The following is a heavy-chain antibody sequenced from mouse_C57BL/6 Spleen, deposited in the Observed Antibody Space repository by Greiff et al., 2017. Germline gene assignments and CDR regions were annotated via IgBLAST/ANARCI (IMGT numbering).Heavy chain of an antibody. V-gene: IGHV1-82*01. J-gene: IGHJ2*01. CDR2: IYPGDGDT. CDR1: GYAFSSSW. CDR3: AREDYGSLFDY. Sequence: VQLQESGPELVKPGASVKISCKASGYAFSSSWMNWVKQRPGKGLEWIGRIYPGDGDTNYNGKFKGKATLTADKSSSTAYMQLSSLTSEDSAVYFCAREDYGSLFDYWGQGTTLTVSS. D-gene: IGHD1-1*01.